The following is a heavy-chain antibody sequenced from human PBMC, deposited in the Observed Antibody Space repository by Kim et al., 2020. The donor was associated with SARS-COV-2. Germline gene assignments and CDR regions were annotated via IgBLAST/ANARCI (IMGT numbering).Heavy chain of an antibody. J-gene: IGHJ6*01. V-gene: IGHV3-30*18. Sequence: GGSLRLSCAASGFTFSSYGMHWVRQAPGKGLEWVAVISYDGSNKYYADSVKGRFTISRDNSKNTLYLQMNSLRAEDTAVYYCAKLTPLYSVAGIHMDVWG. CDR3: AKLTPLYSVAGIHMDV. D-gene: IGHD6-19*01. CDR1: GFTFSSYG. CDR2: ISYDGSNK.